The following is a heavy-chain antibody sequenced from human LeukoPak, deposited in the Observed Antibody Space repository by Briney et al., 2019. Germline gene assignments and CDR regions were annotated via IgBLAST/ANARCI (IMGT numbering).Heavy chain of an antibody. Sequence: ASVKVSCKASGYTFTSYAMHWVRQAPGQRLEWMGWINAGNGNTKYSQKFQGRVTITRDTSASTAYMELNSLRSEDTAVYYCARDESSSSYAYFQHWGQGTLVTVSS. CDR1: GYTFTSYA. V-gene: IGHV1-3*01. CDR2: INAGNGNT. CDR3: ARDESSSSYAYFQH. J-gene: IGHJ1*01. D-gene: IGHD6-13*01.